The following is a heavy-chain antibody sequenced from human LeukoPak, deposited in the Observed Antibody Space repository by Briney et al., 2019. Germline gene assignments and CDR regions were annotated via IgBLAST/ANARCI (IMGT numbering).Heavy chain of an antibody. CDR2: IKQDGSEK. J-gene: IGHJ3*02. D-gene: IGHD3-22*01. Sequence: GGSLRLSCAASGFTFSSYWMCWVRQAPGKGLEWVANIKQDGSEKYYVDSVKGRFTISRDNAKNSLYLQMNSLRAEDTAVYYCARSGRYYDSSGYVSDGAFDIWGQGTMVTVSS. CDR1: GFTFSSYW. CDR3: ARSGRYYDSSGYVSDGAFDI. V-gene: IGHV3-7*01.